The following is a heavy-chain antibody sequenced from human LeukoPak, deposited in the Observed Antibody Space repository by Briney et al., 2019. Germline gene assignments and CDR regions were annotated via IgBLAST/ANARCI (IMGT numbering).Heavy chain of an antibody. CDR2: INPSGGST. J-gene: IGHJ3*02. D-gene: IGHD3-22*01. Sequence: ASVKVSCKASGYTFTSYYMHWVRQTPGQGLEWMVIINPSGGSTSYAQKFQGRVTMTRDTSTSTVYMELSSLRSEDTAVYYCALGTYYYDSSGYFGFDAFDIWGQGTMVTVSS. CDR3: ALGTYYYDSSGYFGFDAFDI. CDR1: GYTFTSYY. V-gene: IGHV1-46*03.